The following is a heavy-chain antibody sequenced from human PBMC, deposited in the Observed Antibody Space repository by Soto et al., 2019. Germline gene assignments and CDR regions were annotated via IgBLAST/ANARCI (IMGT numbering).Heavy chain of an antibody. CDR3: TRGITIFGVVPGTYGMDV. CDR1: GFTFGDYA. Sequence: EVQLVESGGGLVQPGRSLRLSCTASGFTFGDYAMSWVRQAPGKGLEWVGFIRSKAYGGTTEYAASVKGRFTISRDDSKSIAYLQMNSLKTEDTAVYYCTRGITIFGVVPGTYGMDVWGQGTTVTVSS. CDR2: IRSKAYGGTT. D-gene: IGHD3-3*01. J-gene: IGHJ6*02. V-gene: IGHV3-49*04.